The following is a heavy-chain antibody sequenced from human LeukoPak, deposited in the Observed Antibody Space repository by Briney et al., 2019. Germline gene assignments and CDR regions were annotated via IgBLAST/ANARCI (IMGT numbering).Heavy chain of an antibody. CDR3: ARDEAGYYYDSSGYH. CDR1: GGSISSYY. J-gene: IGHJ5*02. V-gene: IGHV4-59*12. Sequence: SETLSLTCTVSGGSISSYYWSWIRQPPGKGLEWIGYIYYSGSTNYNPSLKSRVTISVDTSKNQFSLKLSSVTAAATAVYYCARDEAGYYYDSSGYHWGQGTLVTVSS. CDR2: IYYSGST. D-gene: IGHD3-22*01.